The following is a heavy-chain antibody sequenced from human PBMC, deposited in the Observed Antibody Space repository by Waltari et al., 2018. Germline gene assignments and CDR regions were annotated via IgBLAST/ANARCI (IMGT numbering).Heavy chain of an antibody. CDR3: ARDPETSSWYRGWFGP. Sequence: EVQLVESGGGLVQPGGSLRLSCAASGFTFSRYWMHWVRQAPGKGPVWVSRINNDGSSTSYADSVKGRFTISRDNAKNTLFLQLDSLRADDTAVYYCARDPETSSWYRGWFGPWGQGTLVTVSS. CDR2: INNDGSST. V-gene: IGHV3-74*01. D-gene: IGHD6-13*01. CDR1: GFTFSRYW. J-gene: IGHJ5*02.